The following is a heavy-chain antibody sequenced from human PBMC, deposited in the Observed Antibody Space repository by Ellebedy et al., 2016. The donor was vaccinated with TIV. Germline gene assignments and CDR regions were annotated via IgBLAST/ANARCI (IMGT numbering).Heavy chain of an antibody. J-gene: IGHJ6*03. CDR3: ARDRTDIDLVNTYYYYYMDV. CDR1: GGSVSSGSYY. D-gene: IGHD2-21*01. V-gene: IGHV4-61*01. CDR2: IYTSGST. Sequence: SETLSLXXTVSGGSVSSGSYYWSWIRLPPGKGLEWIGRIYTSGSTNYNPSLKSRVTMSVDTSKNQFSLKLSSVTAADTAVYYCARDRTDIDLVNTYYYYYMDVWGKGTTVTVSS.